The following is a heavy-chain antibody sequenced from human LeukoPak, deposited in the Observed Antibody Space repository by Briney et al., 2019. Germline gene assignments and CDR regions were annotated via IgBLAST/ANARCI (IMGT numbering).Heavy chain of an antibody. V-gene: IGHV1-24*01. D-gene: IGHD1-26*01. CDR1: GYTLTELS. Sequence: ASVKVSCKVSGYTLTELSMHWVRQAPGKGLEWMGGFDPEDGETIYAQKFQGRVTMTEDTSTDTPYMELSSLRSEATAVYYCATGRKIVGATYFDYWGQGTLVTVSS. J-gene: IGHJ4*02. CDR2: FDPEDGET. CDR3: ATGRKIVGATYFDY.